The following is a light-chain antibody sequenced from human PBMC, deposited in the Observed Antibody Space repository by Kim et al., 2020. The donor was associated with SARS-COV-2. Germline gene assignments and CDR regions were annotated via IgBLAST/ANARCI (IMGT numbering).Light chain of an antibody. Sequence: SITISCTGTSSDVGVYNYVSWYQQHPGKAPKLMIYDVSNRPSGVSNRFSGSKSGNTASLTISGLQAEDEADYYCSSYTSSSTFHWVFGGGTQLTVL. CDR1: SSDVGVYNY. J-gene: IGLJ3*02. V-gene: IGLV2-14*03. CDR3: SSYTSSSTFHWV. CDR2: DVS.